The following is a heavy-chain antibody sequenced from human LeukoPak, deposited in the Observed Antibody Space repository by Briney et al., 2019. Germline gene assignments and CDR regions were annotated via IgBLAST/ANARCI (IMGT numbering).Heavy chain of an antibody. Sequence: PSETLSLTCAVYGGSFSGYSWSWVRQPPRKGLEWIGEINHSGSINSNPSLKSRVTISVDTSKNQFSLKLSSVTAAGTAVYYCARGTYYYGSGRNYYMDVWGKGTTVTVSS. CDR3: ARGTYYYGSGRNYYMDV. J-gene: IGHJ6*03. CDR1: GGSFSGYS. CDR2: INHSGSI. V-gene: IGHV4-34*01. D-gene: IGHD3-10*01.